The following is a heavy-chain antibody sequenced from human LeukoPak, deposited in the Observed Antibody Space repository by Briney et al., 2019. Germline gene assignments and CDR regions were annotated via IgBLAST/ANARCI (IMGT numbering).Heavy chain of an antibody. D-gene: IGHD2-15*01. CDR2: INSDGSST. CDR3: ARDASAAYCGGGSCYSGVPFDI. Sequence: PGGSLRLSCAASGFTFSSYWMHWVRQAPGKGLVWVSRINSDGSSTSYADSVKGRFTISRDNAKNTLYLQMNSLRAEDTAVYYCARDASAAYCGGGSCYSGVPFDIWGQGTMVTVSS. J-gene: IGHJ3*02. V-gene: IGHV3-74*01. CDR1: GFTFSSYW.